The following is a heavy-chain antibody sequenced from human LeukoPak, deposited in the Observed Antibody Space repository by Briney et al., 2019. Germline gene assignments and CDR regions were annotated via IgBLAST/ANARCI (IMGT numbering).Heavy chain of an antibody. CDR1: GGSFSGYY. CDR3: AHLDYGDYMVDY. Sequence: KPSGTLSLTCAVYGGSFSGYYWSWIRQPPGKGLEWIGEINHSGSTNYNPSLKSRVTISVDTSKNQFSLKLSSVTAADTAVYYCAHLDYGDYMVDYWGQGTLVTVSS. V-gene: IGHV4-34*01. J-gene: IGHJ4*02. D-gene: IGHD4-17*01. CDR2: INHSGST.